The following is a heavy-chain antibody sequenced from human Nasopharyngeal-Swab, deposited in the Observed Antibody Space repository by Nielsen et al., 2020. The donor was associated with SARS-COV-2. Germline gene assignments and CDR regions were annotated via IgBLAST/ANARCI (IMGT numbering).Heavy chain of an antibody. Sequence: SETLSLTCTVSGGSVSSGSYYWSWIRQPPGKGLEWIGYIYYSGSTTYNPSLKSRVTISVDTSKNQFSLKLSSVTAADTAVYYCARDQLATTHGAYGMDVWGQGTTVTVSS. CDR2: IYYSGST. D-gene: IGHD5-24*01. V-gene: IGHV4-61*01. J-gene: IGHJ6*02. CDR3: ARDQLATTHGAYGMDV. CDR1: GGSVSSGSYY.